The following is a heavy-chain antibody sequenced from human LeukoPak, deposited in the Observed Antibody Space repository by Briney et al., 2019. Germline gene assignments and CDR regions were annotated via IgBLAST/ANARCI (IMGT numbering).Heavy chain of an antibody. J-gene: IGHJ5*02. V-gene: IGHV1-69*06. D-gene: IGHD5-12*01. CDR1: GGTFSSYA. Sequence: SVKVSCKASGGTFSSYAISWVRQAPGQGLEWMGGIIPIFGTANYAQKFQGRATITADKSTRTAYMELSSLRSEDMAVYYCAREIRGYSGYPNWFDPWGQGTLVTVSS. CDR3: AREIRGYSGYPNWFDP. CDR2: IIPIFGTA.